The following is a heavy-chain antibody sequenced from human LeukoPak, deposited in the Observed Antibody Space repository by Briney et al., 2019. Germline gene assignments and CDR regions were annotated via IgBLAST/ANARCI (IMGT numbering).Heavy chain of an antibody. CDR2: IYYSGST. CDR1: GGSISNYYY. V-gene: IGHV4-39*01. J-gene: IGHJ4*02. D-gene: IGHD5-24*01. Sequence: PAETLCLTCPVSGGSISNYYYWTWIRQPPGKGLEWIGSIYYSGSTYYNPSLKSRVTISVDTSKNQFSLKLSSVTAADTAVYYCARHGPIRWLQLDYFDYWGQGTLVTVSS. CDR3: ARHGPIRWLQLDYFDY.